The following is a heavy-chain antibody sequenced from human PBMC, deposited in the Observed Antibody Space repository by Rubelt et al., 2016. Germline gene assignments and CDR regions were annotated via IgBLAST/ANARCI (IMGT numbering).Heavy chain of an antibody. D-gene: IGHD6-25*01. CDR3: ARDLWSSAFDY. V-gene: IGHV3-33*01. CDR2: IWSDGSNK. J-gene: IGHJ4*02. CDR1: GFSFSSSG. Sequence: QVQLVESGGGVVQPGRSLSLSCSASGFSFSSSGMHWVRQAPGTGLEWVAVIWSDGSNKYYADSVKGRFTISRDNSKNTRYLQMNSMSAEDTAVYYCARDLWSSAFDYWGQGTLVIVS.